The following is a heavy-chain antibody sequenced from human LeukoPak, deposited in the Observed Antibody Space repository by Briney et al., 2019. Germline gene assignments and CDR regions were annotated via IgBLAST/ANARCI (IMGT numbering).Heavy chain of an antibody. D-gene: IGHD3-3*01. CDR3: ARELSGYFEY. CDR1: GGSISSGGYY. CDR2: IYYSGST. V-gene: IGHV4-31*03. J-gene: IGHJ4*02. Sequence: NTSQTLSLTCTVSGGSISSGGYYWSWVRQHPGKGLEWIGYIYYSGSTYYNPSLKSRVTISVDTSKNQFSLKLSSVTAADTAVYYCARELSGYFEYWGQGTLVTVSS.